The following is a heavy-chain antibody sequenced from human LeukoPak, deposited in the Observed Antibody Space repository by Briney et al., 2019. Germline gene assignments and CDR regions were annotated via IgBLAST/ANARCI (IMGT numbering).Heavy chain of an antibody. J-gene: IGHJ4*02. CDR1: GFTFSRYA. CDR3: VKDVAGSYAFDY. Sequence: GGSLRLSCSASGFTFSRYAMHWVRQAPGKGLEYVSGINDNGGRTHYGDSVKGRFSISRDNSKNTLHLQMTTLRAEDTALYYCVKDVAGSYAFDYWGQGILVTVAS. D-gene: IGHD1-26*01. CDR2: INDNGGRT. V-gene: IGHV3-64D*09.